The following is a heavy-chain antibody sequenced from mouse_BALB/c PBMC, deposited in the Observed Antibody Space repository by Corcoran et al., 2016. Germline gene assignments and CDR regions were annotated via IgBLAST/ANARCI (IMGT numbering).Heavy chain of an antibody. D-gene: IGHD2-2*01. CDR3: ARRLNSYGYAYFDY. Sequence: QVQLQQSGAALAKPGASVKMSCKASGYTFTSYWMHWVKQRPGQGLEWIGYINPSTGYTESNQKFKDKATLTADKSSSTAYMQLSSLTSEDSAVYYCARRLNSYGYAYFDYWGEGTTLTVSS. CDR1: GYTFTSYW. J-gene: IGHJ2*01. V-gene: IGHV1-7*01. CDR2: INPSTGYT.